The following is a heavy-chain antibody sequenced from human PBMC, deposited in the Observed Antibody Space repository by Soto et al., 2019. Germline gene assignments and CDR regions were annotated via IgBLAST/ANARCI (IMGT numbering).Heavy chain of an antibody. CDR3: ARGVAGIAVAGKVNY. D-gene: IGHD6-19*01. CDR2: INHSGST. V-gene: IGHV4-34*01. CDR1: GGSFSVYY. J-gene: IGHJ4*02. Sequence: SETLSLTCAVYGGSFSVYYWSWIRQPPGKGLEWIGEINHSGSTNYNPSLKSRVTISVDTSKNQFSLKLSSVTAADTAVYYCARGVAGIAVAGKVNYWGQGTLVTVSS.